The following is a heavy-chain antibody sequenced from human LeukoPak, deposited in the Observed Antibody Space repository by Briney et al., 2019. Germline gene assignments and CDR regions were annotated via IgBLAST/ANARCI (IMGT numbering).Heavy chain of an antibody. V-gene: IGHV4-4*07. CDR2: IYTSGST. Sequence: SETLSLTCTVSGGSISSYYWSWIRQPAGKGLEWIGRIYTSGSTNYNPSLKSRVTMSVDTSKNQFSLKLSSVTAADTVVYYCARDAPRHYYYYYMDVWGKGTTVTVSS. J-gene: IGHJ6*03. CDR3: ARDAPRHYYYYYMDV. CDR1: GGSISSYY.